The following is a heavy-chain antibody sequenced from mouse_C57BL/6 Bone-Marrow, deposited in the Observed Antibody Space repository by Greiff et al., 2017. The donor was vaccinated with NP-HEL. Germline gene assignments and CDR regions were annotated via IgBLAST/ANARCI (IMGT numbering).Heavy chain of an antibody. CDR2: IDPNSGGT. CDR1: GYTFTSYW. J-gene: IGHJ3*01. D-gene: IGHD2-3*01. CDR3: ARPVYDGYWRFAY. Sequence: QVQLQQSGAELVKPGASVKLSCKASGYTFTSYWMHWVKQRPGRGLEGIGRIDPNSGGTKYNEKFKSKATLTVDKPSSTAYMQLSSLTSEDSAVYYCARPVYDGYWRFAYWGQGTLVTVSA. V-gene: IGHV1-72*01.